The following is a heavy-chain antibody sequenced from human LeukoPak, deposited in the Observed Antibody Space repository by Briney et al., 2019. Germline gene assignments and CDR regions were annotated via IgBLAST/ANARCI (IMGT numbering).Heavy chain of an antibody. CDR2: IYYTGST. CDR1: GGSINGYY. V-gene: IGHV4-59*01. J-gene: IGHJ3*02. CDR3: ARDPTDYYYDSSGYYFGAFDI. D-gene: IGHD3-22*01. Sequence: PSETLSLTCTVSGGSINGYYWSWIRQSPGKGLESLGYIYYTGSTNYNPSLESRVTISVDTSKNQFSLKLSSVTAADTAVYYCARDPTDYYYDSSGYYFGAFDIWGQGTMVTVSS.